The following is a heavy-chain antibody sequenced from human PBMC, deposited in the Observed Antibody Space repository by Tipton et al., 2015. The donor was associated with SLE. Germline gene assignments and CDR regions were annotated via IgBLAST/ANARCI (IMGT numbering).Heavy chain of an antibody. V-gene: IGHV3-30*02. Sequence: SLRLSCAASAFTFSSYGMHWVRQAPGKGLEWVAFIRYDGSNKYYADSVKGRFTISRDNAKNSLYLQMNSLRAEDTAVYYCATLAAFGDAFDIWGQGTMVTVSS. CDR2: IRYDGSNK. D-gene: IGHD6-13*01. J-gene: IGHJ3*02. CDR3: ATLAAFGDAFDI. CDR1: AFTFSSYG.